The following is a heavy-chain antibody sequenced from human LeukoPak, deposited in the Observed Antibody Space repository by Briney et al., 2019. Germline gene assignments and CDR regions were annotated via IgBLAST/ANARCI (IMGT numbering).Heavy chain of an antibody. V-gene: IGHV4-61*02. D-gene: IGHD6-19*01. CDR1: GGSISSGSYY. J-gene: IGHJ4*02. CDR3: AREGAVAGSEPFDY. CDR2: IYTSGIT. Sequence: PSQTLSLTCPVSGGSISSGSYYCSWIRHPAGKGLEWVGRIYTSGITNYNPSLKSRVTISVDTSKNQFSLKLSSVTAADTAVYYCAREGAVAGSEPFDYWGQGTLVTVSS.